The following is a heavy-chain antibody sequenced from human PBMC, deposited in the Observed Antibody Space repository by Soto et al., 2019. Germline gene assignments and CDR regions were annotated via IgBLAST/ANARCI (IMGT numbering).Heavy chain of an antibody. CDR1: YGSISSYDW. CDR2: MYHSGGA. V-gene: IGHV4-4*02. CDR3: ATGNVDSMLEY. D-gene: IGHD3-3*01. J-gene: IGHJ4*02. Sequence: SETLALTCVVSYGSISSYDWWTCVRQPPGKGLEWIGKMYHSGGADYSPSLKSRVTISADSSKNHFSLRLTGVTAADTAVYYCATGNVDSMLEYWGQGTQVTVSS.